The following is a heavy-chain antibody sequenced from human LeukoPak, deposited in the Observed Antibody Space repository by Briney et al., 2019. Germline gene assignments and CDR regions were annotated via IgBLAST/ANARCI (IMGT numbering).Heavy chain of an antibody. J-gene: IGHJ6*02. V-gene: IGHV4-59*02. Sequence: SSETLSLTCTVSGGSVSSYYWSWIRQPPGKGLEWIGYIYYSGSTNYNPSLKSRVTISVDTSRNQFSLKLSSVTAADTAVYYCARGGTVRNGMDVWGQGTTVTVSS. CDR1: GGSVSSYY. CDR2: IYYSGST. CDR3: ARGGTVRNGMDV. D-gene: IGHD1-26*01.